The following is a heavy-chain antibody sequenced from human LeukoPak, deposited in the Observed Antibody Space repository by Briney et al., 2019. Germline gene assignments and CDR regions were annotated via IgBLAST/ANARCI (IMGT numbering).Heavy chain of an antibody. Sequence: SETLSLTCTVSGGSVSSGTYYWSWIRQPPGKGLEWIGYIYYSGSTNYNPSLKSRVTISIDTSKNQFSLKLSSVTAADTAVYYCARGGAVAGIYYYGMDVWGQGTTVTVSS. CDR3: ARGGAVAGIYYYGMDV. D-gene: IGHD6-19*01. CDR1: GGSVSSGTYY. CDR2: IYYSGST. J-gene: IGHJ6*02. V-gene: IGHV4-61*01.